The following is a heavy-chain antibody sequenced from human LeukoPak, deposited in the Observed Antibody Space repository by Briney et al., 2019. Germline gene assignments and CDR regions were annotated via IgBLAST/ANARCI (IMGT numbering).Heavy chain of an antibody. J-gene: IGHJ4*02. Sequence: GGSLRLSCAASGFTFNTFGMHWVRQAPGKGLEWVAVISYGGTDKYYADSLKGRFTISRDNSKNTLYLQMNSLRAEDTAVYYCWYYYDSSGYYFDYWGQGTLVTVSS. CDR1: GFTFNTFG. D-gene: IGHD3-22*01. CDR2: ISYGGTDK. V-gene: IGHV3-30*03. CDR3: WYYYDSSGYYFDY.